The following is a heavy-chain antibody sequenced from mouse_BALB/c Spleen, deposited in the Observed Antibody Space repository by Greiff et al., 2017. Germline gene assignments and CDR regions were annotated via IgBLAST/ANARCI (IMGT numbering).Heavy chain of an antibody. D-gene: IGHD2-1*01. V-gene: IGHV5-17*02. CDR2: ISSGSSTI. CDR3: ARSGYYGNHYYAMDY. CDR1: GFTFSSFG. J-gene: IGHJ4*01. Sequence: EVKVEESGGGLVQPGGSRKLSCAASGFTFSSFGMHWVFLAPEKGLEWVAYISSGSSTIYYADTVKGRFTISRDNPKNTLFLQMTSLRSEDTAMYYCARSGYYGNHYYAMDYWGQGTSVTVSS.